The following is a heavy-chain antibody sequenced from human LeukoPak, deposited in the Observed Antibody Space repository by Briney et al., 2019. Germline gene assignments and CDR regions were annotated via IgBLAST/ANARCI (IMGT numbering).Heavy chain of an antibody. D-gene: IGHD2-15*01. V-gene: IGHV4-61*02. Sequence: SQTLSLTCTVSGGSISSGSYYWNWIRQPAGKGLEWNGRIYSSGSTNYNPSLKSRVTMSVGTSKNQFSLKLSSVTAADTAMYYCARYCSGSSCYSWGYYFDYWGQGTLVTVSS. J-gene: IGHJ4*02. CDR3: ARYCSGSSCYSWGYYFDY. CDR1: GGSISSGSYY. CDR2: IYSSGST.